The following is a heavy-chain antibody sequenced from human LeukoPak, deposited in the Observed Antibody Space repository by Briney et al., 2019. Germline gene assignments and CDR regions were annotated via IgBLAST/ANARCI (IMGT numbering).Heavy chain of an antibody. J-gene: IGHJ4*01. D-gene: IGHD3-10*01. V-gene: IGHV3-7*01. Sequence: GGSLRLSCVASGLSFGSYWMDWVRQAPGKGLEWVANIRKDGGDIHYVDSVKGRFTISRDNAKNSVYLQMHSLRAEDTAMYYCARDAFGDFSYWGHGILVTVSS. CDR3: ARDAFGDFSY. CDR1: GLSFGSYW. CDR2: IRKDGGDI.